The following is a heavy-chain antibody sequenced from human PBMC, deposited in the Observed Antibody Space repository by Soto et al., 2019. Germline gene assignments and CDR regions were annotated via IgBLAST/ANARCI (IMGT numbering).Heavy chain of an antibody. D-gene: IGHD6-6*01. V-gene: IGHV1-18*01. CDR2: ISAHNGNT. CDR1: GYGFTTYG. J-gene: IGHJ4*02. Sequence: QVHLVQSGAEVKKPGASVKVSCKGSGYGFTTYGITWVRQAPGQGLEWMAWISAHNGNTNYAQKLQGRVTVTRDTSTRTAYRELRSLRSDDTAVYYCAGGRDGDYWGQGALVNVSS. CDR3: AGGRDGDY.